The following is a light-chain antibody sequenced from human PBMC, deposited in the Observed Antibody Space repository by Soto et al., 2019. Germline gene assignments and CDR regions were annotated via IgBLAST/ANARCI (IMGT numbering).Light chain of an antibody. CDR2: EGS. CDR1: SSV. Sequence: QSALTQPASVSGSPGQSITIYCSGASSVSWYQQHPGKAPQLLIYEGSRRPSGVSHRFSASESDNMASLTISGLQVEDEADYNCCSYAGNRVWVFGGGTKLTVL. J-gene: IGLJ3*02. V-gene: IGLV2-23*01. CDR3: CSYAGNRVWV.